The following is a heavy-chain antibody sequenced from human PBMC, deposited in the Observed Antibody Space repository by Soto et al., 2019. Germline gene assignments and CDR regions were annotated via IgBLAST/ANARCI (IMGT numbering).Heavy chain of an antibody. J-gene: IGHJ6*02. D-gene: IGHD3-10*01. CDR3: AKDMENGYNPYYYYGMDV. V-gene: IGHV3-30*18. Sequence: VQLVESGGGVVQPGRSLRLSCAASGFTFSSYGMHWVRQAPGKGLEWVAVISYDGSNKYYADSVKGRFTISRDNSKNTLYLQMNSLRAEDTAVYYCAKDMENGYNPYYYYGMDVWGQGTTVTVSS. CDR2: ISYDGSNK. CDR1: GFTFSSYG.